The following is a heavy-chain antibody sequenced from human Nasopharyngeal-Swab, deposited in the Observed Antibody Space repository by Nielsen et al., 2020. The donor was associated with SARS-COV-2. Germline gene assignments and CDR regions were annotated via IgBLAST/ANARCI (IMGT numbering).Heavy chain of an antibody. J-gene: IGHJ5*02. CDR3: ARGASEVVVIVWFDP. CDR2: IYYSGST. V-gene: IGHV4-39*07. D-gene: IGHD3-22*01. CDR1: GGSISSSSYY. Sequence: SETLSLTCTVSGGSISSSSYYWGWIRQPPGKGLEWIGSIYYSGSTYYNPSLQSRVTISVDTSKNQFSLKLSSVTAADTAVYYCARGASEVVVIVWFDPWGQGTLVTVSS.